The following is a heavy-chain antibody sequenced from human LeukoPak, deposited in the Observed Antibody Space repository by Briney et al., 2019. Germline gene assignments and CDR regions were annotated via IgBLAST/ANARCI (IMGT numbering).Heavy chain of an antibody. V-gene: IGHV3-53*01. CDR1: GFTVSSNY. CDR2: IYSGGST. CDR3: ARDRVDTVNDYYYGMDV. Sequence: GGSLRLSCAASGFTVSSNYMSWVSQAPGKGLEWVSVIYSGGSTYYADPVKGRFTISRDNSKNTLYLQMNSLRAEDTAVYYCARDRVDTVNDYYYGMDVWGQGTTVTVSS. J-gene: IGHJ6*02. D-gene: IGHD5-18*01.